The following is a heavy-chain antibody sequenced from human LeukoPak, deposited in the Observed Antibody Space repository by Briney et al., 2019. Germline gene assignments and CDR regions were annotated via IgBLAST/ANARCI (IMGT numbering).Heavy chain of an antibody. CDR3: ARDRRLDYDSSGYYYAAFDI. CDR1: GFTFSSHS. J-gene: IGHJ3*02. V-gene: IGHV3-48*02. D-gene: IGHD3-22*01. Sequence: GGSLRLSCAASGFTFSSHSMNWVRQAPGKGLEWVSYISSSSSTIYYADSVKGRFTISRDNAKNSLYLQMNSLRDEDTAVYYCARDRRLDYDSSGYYYAAFDIWGQGTMVTVSS. CDR2: ISSSSSTI.